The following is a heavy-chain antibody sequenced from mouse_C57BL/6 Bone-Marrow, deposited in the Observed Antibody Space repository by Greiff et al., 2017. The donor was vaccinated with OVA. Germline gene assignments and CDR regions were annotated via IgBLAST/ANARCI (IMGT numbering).Heavy chain of an antibody. J-gene: IGHJ2*01. CDR1: GYTFTSYW. D-gene: IGHD1-1*01. Sequence: QVQLQQPGAELVKPGASVKLSCKASGYTFTSYWMQWVKQRPGQGLEWIGEIDPSDSYTNYNQKFKGKATLTVDTSSSPAYMQLSSLASEDSAVDYCAREDYGRSDYWGQGTTLTVSS. CDR2: IDPSDSYT. V-gene: IGHV1-50*01. CDR3: AREDYGRSDY.